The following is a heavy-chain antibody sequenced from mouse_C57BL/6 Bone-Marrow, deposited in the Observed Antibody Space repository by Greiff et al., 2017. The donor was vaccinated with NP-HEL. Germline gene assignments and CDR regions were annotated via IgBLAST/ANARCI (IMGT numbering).Heavy chain of an antibody. J-gene: IGHJ2*01. CDR2: IDPETGGT. CDR1: GYTFTDYE. Sequence: PLQQSGAELVRPGASVTLSCKASGYTFTDYEMHWVKQTPVHGLEWIGAIDPETGGTAYNQKFTGKAILTADKSSSTAYMELRSLTSDDSAVYYCTRVGFYYGSSYQYYFDYWGQGTTLTVSS. V-gene: IGHV1-15*01. D-gene: IGHD1-1*01. CDR3: TRVGFYYGSSYQYYFDY.